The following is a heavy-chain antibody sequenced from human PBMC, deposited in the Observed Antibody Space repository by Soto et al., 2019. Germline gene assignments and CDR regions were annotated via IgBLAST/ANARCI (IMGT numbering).Heavy chain of an antibody. J-gene: IGHJ3*01. D-gene: IGHD3-22*01. CDR1: GYSFTTFW. V-gene: IGHV5-10-1*01. CDR2: LDPADSFT. Sequence: GESVKISFNVSGYSFTTFWISWVRQMPEKGLEWMGRLDPADSFTNYSPSFQGHVTISVDKSINTAYLQWSSLKASDTAVYYCARHLYDNRNYLDALDVWGQGTMVTV. CDR3: ARHLYDNRNYLDALDV.